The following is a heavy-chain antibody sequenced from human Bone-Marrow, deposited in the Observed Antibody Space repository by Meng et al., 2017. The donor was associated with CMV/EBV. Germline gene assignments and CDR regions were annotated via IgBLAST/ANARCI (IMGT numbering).Heavy chain of an antibody. CDR3: AREEYEYGDYGMDV. J-gene: IGHJ6*01. V-gene: IGHV1-69*05. CDR2: IIPIFGTA. D-gene: IGHD4-17*01. CDR1: GGTFSSYA. Sequence: SVKVSCKASGGTFSSYAISWVRQAPGQGLEWMGGIIPIFGTANYAQKFQGRVTITTDESTSTAYMELRSLRSDDTAVYYCAREEYEYGDYGMDVWGQGTTVTFSS.